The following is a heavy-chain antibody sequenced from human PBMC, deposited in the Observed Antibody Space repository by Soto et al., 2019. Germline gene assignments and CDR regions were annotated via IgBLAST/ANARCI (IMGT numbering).Heavy chain of an antibody. Sequence: PSQTLSLTCAISGDSVSSNSAAWNWIRQSPSRGLEWLGRTYYRSKWYNDYAVSVKSRITINPDTSKNQFSLQLNSVTPEDTAVDYCARDYGPGHLTGPYYFDYWGQGTLVTVSS. CDR2: TYYRSKWYN. J-gene: IGHJ4*02. D-gene: IGHD3-9*01. CDR3: ARDYGPGHLTGPYYFDY. V-gene: IGHV6-1*01. CDR1: GDSVSSNSAA.